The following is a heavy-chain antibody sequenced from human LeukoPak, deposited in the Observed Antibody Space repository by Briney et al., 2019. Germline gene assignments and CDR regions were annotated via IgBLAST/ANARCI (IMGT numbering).Heavy chain of an antibody. V-gene: IGHV1-69*04. CDR3: ARDGEMATFYFDY. Sequence: GASVKVSCKASGGTFSSYAISWVRQAPGQGLEWMGTIIPIVGIANYAQKFQGRVTITADKFTSTAYMELSSLRSEDTAAYYCARDGEMATFYFDYWGQGTLVTVSS. J-gene: IGHJ4*02. D-gene: IGHD5-24*01. CDR1: GGTFSSYA. CDR2: IIPIVGIA.